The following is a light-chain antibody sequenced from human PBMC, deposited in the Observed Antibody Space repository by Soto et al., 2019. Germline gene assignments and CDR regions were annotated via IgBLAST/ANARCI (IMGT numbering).Light chain of an antibody. CDR1: QTIHNF. V-gene: IGKV1-39*01. CDR3: QESFIPLYT. J-gene: IGKJ2*01. CDR2: AAS. Sequence: DIQLTQSPSSLSASAGDRVTITCRASQTIHNFLNWYQQTPGKAPKLLIYAASNLRGGVPSRFSGGGSGTNFTLTINSLQPEDFATYYCQESFIPLYTFGQGTTLDI.